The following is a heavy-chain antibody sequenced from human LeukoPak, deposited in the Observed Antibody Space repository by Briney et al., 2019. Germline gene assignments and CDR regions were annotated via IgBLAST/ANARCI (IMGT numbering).Heavy chain of an antibody. CDR1: GGSISSRSYY. J-gene: IGHJ4*02. D-gene: IGHD3-22*01. CDR2: IFYSGST. CDR3: ALDSSGSRFDY. Sequence: SETLSLTCTVSGGSISSRSYYWGWLRQPPGKGLEWIASIFYSGSTYHNPSLKSRVTISVDTSKSQFSLKLSSVTAADTAVYYCALDSSGSRFDYWGQGTLVTVSS. V-gene: IGHV4-39*01.